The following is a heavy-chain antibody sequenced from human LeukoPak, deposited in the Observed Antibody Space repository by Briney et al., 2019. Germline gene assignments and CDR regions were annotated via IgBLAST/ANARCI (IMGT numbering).Heavy chain of an antibody. J-gene: IGHJ3*02. CDR1: GGSISSSSYY. CDR3: AREGLRYGDHVKGDAFDI. CDR2: IYYSGST. D-gene: IGHD4-17*01. V-gene: IGHV4-39*07. Sequence: SETLSLTCTVSGGSISSSSYYWGWIRQPPGKGLEWIGSIYYSGSTYYNPSLKSRVTISVDTSKNQFSLKLSSVTAADTAVYYCAREGLRYGDHVKGDAFDIWGQGTMVTVSS.